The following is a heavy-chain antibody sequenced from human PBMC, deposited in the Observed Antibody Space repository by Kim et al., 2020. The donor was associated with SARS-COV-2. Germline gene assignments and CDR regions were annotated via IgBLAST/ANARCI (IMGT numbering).Heavy chain of an antibody. J-gene: IGHJ4*02. D-gene: IGHD3-10*01. V-gene: IGHV4-39*01. CDR2: IYYSGST. Sequence: SETLSLTCTVSGGSISSSSYYWGWIRQPPGKGLEWIGSIYYSGSTYYNPSLKSRVTISVDTSKNQFSLKLSSVTAADTAVYYCARHGMIVPAARLGYYYGSGSSQTFDYWGQGTLVTVSS. CDR1: GGSISSSSYY. CDR3: ARHGMIVPAARLGYYYGSGSSQTFDY.